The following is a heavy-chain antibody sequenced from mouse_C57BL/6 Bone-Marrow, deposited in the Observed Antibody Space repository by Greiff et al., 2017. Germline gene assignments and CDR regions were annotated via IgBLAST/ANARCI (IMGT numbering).Heavy chain of an antibody. CDR2: IDPENGDT. CDR3: TTRFITTVVAHFDY. D-gene: IGHD1-1*01. CDR1: GFNIKDDY. J-gene: IGHJ2*01. Sequence: VQLQQSGAELVRPGASVKLSCTASGFNIKDDYMHWVKQRPEQGLEWIGWIDPENGDTEYASKFQGKATITADTSSNTAYLQPSSLTSEDTAVYYCTTRFITTVVAHFDYWGQGTTLTVSS. V-gene: IGHV14-4*01.